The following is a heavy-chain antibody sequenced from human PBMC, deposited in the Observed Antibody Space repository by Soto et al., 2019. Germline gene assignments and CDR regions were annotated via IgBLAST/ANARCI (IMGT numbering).Heavy chain of an antibody. CDR3: ARLYDILTGRYYFDY. J-gene: IGHJ4*02. Sequence: SETLSLTCTVSGGSISSYYWSWIRQPPGKGLEWIGYIYYSGSTNYNPSLKSRVTISVDTSKNQFSLKLSSVTAADTAVYYCARLYDILTGRYYFDYWGQGTLVTVSS. D-gene: IGHD3-9*01. CDR1: GGSISSYY. CDR2: IYYSGST. V-gene: IGHV4-59*08.